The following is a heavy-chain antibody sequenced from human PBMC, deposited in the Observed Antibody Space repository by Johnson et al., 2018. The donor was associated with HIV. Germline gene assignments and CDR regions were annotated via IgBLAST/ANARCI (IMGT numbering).Heavy chain of an antibody. CDR1: GFTFSNAW. V-gene: IGHV3-15*01. J-gene: IGHJ3*02. D-gene: IGHD3-10*01. CDR3: TTDPTSILWFREVGRDAFDI. CDR2: IKSKTDGETT. Sequence: VQLVESGGGVVQPGRSLRLSCAASGFTFSNAWMSWVRQAPGKGLEWVGRIKSKTDGETTDYAAPVKGRFTISRDDSKNTLYLQMNSLKTEDTAVYYCTTDPTSILWFREVGRDAFDIWGQGTMVIVSS.